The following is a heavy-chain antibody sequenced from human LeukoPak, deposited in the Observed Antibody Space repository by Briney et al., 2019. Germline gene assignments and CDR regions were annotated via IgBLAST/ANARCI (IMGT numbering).Heavy chain of an antibody. Sequence: GGSLRLSCAASGFTFSSCGMTWVRQAPGKGLEWVSFVSENGRATDYADSVRGRFAISRDSSENTLYLQMTSLRAEDTAVYYCALRLMSGYDWGYYFDYWGQGTLVTVSS. J-gene: IGHJ4*02. CDR2: VSENGRAT. V-gene: IGHV3-23*01. D-gene: IGHD5-12*01. CDR3: ALRLMSGYDWGYYFDY. CDR1: GFTFSSCG.